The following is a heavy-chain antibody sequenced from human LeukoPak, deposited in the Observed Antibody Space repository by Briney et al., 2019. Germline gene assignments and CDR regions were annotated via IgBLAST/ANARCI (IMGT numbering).Heavy chain of an antibody. CDR1: GYTFTGYY. V-gene: IGHV1-2*02. CDR2: INPNSGDT. J-gene: IGHJ4*02. D-gene: IGHD3-3*01. CDR3: ARDSFWSGYDY. Sequence: ASVKVSCKASGYTFTGYYMHWVRQAPGQGLEWMGWINPNSGDTNYAQKFQGRVTMTRDTSISTAYMELSRLRSDDTAVYYCARDSFWSGYDYWGQGTLVTVSS.